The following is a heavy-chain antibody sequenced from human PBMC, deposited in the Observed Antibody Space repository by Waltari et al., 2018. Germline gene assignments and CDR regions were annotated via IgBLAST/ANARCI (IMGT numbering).Heavy chain of an antibody. CDR2: ISGSGGST. V-gene: IGHV3-23*01. CDR1: GFTFSSSA. Sequence: EVQLLESGGGLVQPGGSLRLSCAASGFTFSSSAMSWVSQAPGKGLEWVSAISGSGGSTYYADSVKGRFTISRDNSKNTLYLQMNSLRAEDTAVYYCAKATGRVVVVAASIDYWGQGTLVTVSS. D-gene: IGHD2-15*01. J-gene: IGHJ4*02. CDR3: AKATGRVVVVAASIDY.